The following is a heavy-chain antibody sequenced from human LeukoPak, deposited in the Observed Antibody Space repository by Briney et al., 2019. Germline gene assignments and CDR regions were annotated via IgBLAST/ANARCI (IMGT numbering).Heavy chain of an antibody. V-gene: IGHV1-2*02. D-gene: IGHD3-22*01. CDR3: AKDVAMIVVVTDC. J-gene: IGHJ4*02. CDR1: GYTFTGYY. CDR2: INPNSGGT. Sequence: EASVKVSCKASGYTFTGYYMHWVRQAPGQGLEWMGWINPNSGGTNYAQKFQGRVTMTRDTSISTAYMELSRLRSDDTAVYYCAKDVAMIVVVTDCWGQGTLVTISS.